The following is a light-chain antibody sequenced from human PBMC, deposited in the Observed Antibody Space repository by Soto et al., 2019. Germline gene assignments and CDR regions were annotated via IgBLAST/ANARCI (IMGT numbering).Light chain of an antibody. J-gene: IGLJ1*01. CDR3: GSWDSSVSAYV. CDR2: DDN. V-gene: IGLV1-51*01. CDR1: SSNIGGNS. Sequence: QSVLTQPPSVSAAPGQKVTISCPGSSSNIGGNSVSWYQQLPGTAPKLLIYDDNKRPSGIPDRFSGSKSGTSATLGITGFQTGVEADYYCGSWDSSVSAYVFGTGTKVTV.